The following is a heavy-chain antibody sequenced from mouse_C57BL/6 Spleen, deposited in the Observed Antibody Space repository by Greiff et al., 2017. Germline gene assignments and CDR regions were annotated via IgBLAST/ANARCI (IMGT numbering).Heavy chain of an antibody. J-gene: IGHJ1*03. D-gene: IGHD1-1*01. CDR1: GYTFTSYW. CDR3: ARGVITTVVDDWYFDV. Sequence: QVQLQQPGAELVRPGSSVKLSCKASGYTFTSYWMHWVKPRPIQGLEWIGNIDPSDSETHYNQKFKDKATLTVDKSSSTAYMQLSSLTSEDSAVYYCARGVITTVVDDWYFDVWGTGTTVTVSS. CDR2: IDPSDSET. V-gene: IGHV1-52*01.